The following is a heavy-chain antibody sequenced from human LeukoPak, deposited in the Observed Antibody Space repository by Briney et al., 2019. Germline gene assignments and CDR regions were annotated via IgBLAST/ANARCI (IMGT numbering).Heavy chain of an antibody. J-gene: IGHJ3*02. V-gene: IGHV1-46*01. CDR3: ASLYYDYVWGSYRYEDAFDI. Sequence: ASVKVSCKASGYTFTSYYMHWVRQAPGQGLEWMGIINPSGGSTSYAQKFQGRVTMTRDTSTSTVYMELSILRSEDTAVYYCASLYYDYVWGSYRYEDAFDIWGQGTMVTVSS. CDR1: GYTFTSYY. CDR2: INPSGGST. D-gene: IGHD3-16*02.